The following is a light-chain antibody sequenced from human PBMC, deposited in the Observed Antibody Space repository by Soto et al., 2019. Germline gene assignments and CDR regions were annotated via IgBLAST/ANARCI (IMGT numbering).Light chain of an antibody. J-gene: IGLJ3*02. V-gene: IGLV1-40*01. CDR3: QTYDSALSGPVV. Sequence: QSVLTQPPSVSGAPGQRVTISCTGSSSHIGAGYDVHSYQQVPGAAPKFLISGNSNRPSGVPGRFSASRSGSSSSLAITGILAVDEADYYCQTYDSALSGPVVFGAGTKLTVL. CDR2: GNS. CDR1: SSHIGAGYD.